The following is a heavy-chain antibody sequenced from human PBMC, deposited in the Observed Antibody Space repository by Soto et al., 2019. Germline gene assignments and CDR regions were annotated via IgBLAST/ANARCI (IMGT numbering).Heavy chain of an antibody. CDR3: ARDRRLRFLEWLSPVGGMDV. V-gene: IGHV1-2*02. J-gene: IGHJ6*02. D-gene: IGHD3-3*01. CDR2: INPNSGGT. Sequence: ASVKVSCKASGYTFTGYYMRWVRQAPGQGLEWMGWINPNSGGTNYAQKFQGRVTMTRDTSISTAYMELSRLRSDDTAVYYCARDRRLRFLEWLSPVGGMDVWGHGTTVTVSS. CDR1: GYTFTGYY.